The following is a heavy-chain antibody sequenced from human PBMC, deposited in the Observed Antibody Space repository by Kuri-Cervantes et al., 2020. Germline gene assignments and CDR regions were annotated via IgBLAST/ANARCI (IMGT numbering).Heavy chain of an antibody. J-gene: IGHJ4*02. CDR3: AREILGDYFDY. Sequence: ASVKVSCKASGYTFTGYYMHWVRQAPGQGLEWMGWIIPNSGGTNYAQKFQGWVTMTRDTSISTAYMELSRLRSDDTAMYYCAREILGDYFDYWGQGTLVTVSS. CDR2: IIPNSGGT. D-gene: IGHD2-8*02. CDR1: GYTFTGYY. V-gene: IGHV1-2*04.